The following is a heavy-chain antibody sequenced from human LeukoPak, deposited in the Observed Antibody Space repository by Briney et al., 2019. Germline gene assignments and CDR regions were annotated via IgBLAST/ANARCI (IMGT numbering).Heavy chain of an antibody. CDR2: ISYDGSDK. CDR3: AKDSGIPGAVKYYFDF. Sequence: PGGSLRLSCAASGITFSNCGMHWVRQTPGKELEWVAIISYDGSDKYYADSVKGRFTISRDNSKNTLYLQMNSLRADDTGVYYCAKDSGIPGAVKYYFDFWGQGTLVTVSS. D-gene: IGHD3-10*01. CDR1: GITFSNCG. J-gene: IGHJ4*02. V-gene: IGHV3-30*18.